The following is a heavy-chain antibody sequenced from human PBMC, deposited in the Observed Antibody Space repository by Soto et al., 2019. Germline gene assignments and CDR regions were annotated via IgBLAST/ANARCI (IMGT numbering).Heavy chain of an antibody. D-gene: IGHD6-13*01. CDR1: GYTFTGYY. Sequence: GSSVKVSCKASGYTFTGYYMHWVRQAPGQGLEWMGWINPNSGGTNYAQKFQGRVTMTRDTSISTAYMELSRLRSDDTAVYYCAREMPQQLAHRYYYYGMDVWGQGTTVTVSS. CDR2: INPNSGGT. J-gene: IGHJ6*02. V-gene: IGHV1-2*02. CDR3: AREMPQQLAHRYYYYGMDV.